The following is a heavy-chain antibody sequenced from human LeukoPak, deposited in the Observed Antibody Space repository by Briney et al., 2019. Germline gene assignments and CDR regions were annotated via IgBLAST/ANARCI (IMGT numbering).Heavy chain of an antibody. V-gene: IGHV4-59*08. J-gene: IGHJ3*02. Sequence: PSETLSLTCTVSGGSISSYYWSWIRQPPGKGLEWIGYIYYSGSTNYNPSLKSRVTISVDTSKNQFSLRLSSVTAADTAVYYCARHYADYADPCTFDIWGQGTMVTVSS. CDR3: ARHYADYADPCTFDI. CDR1: GGSISSYY. D-gene: IGHD4-17*01. CDR2: IYYSGST.